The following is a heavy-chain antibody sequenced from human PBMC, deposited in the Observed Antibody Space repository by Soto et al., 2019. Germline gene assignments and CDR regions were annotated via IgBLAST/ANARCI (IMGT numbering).Heavy chain of an antibody. CDR2: IYYSGPT. J-gene: IGHJ4*02. CDR1: VGSVSRDSNF. CDR3: ARGYSHYAH. D-gene: IGHD4-4*01. Sequence: AETLSLTCTVSVGSVSRDSNFWIWIRQPPGKGLEWIGYIYYSGPTRYNPSLESRVTISIDSSKNQVSLNLTSVTAADTAVYYCARGYSHYAHWGRGTLVTVSS. V-gene: IGHV4-61*01.